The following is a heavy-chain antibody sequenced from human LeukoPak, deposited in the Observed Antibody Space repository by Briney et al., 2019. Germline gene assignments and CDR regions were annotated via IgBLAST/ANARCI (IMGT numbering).Heavy chain of an antibody. J-gene: IGHJ5*02. CDR2: ISKNGNTI. V-gene: IGHV3-48*01. D-gene: IGHD3-22*01. CDR3: ARRDCDSIKCRGSNWFDP. Sequence: GGSLRLSCAASGFTFSDCSMNWVRQAPGKGLEWVSYISKNGNTIYYADSVKGRFTISRDNAKKSLYLQMNNLRAEDTAVYYCARRDCDSIKCRGSNWFDPWGQGTLVSVSS. CDR1: GFTFSDCS.